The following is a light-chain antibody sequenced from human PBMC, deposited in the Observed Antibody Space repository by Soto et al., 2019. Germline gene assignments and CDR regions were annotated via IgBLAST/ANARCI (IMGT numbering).Light chain of an antibody. CDR1: SSDVGGYSY. CDR3: GSHTSRNPLL. V-gene: IGLV2-14*01. J-gene: IGLJ2*01. Sequence: QSALTQPASVSGSPGQSITISCTGTSSDVGGYSYVSWYQQHPGKAPKLLIYDVIKRPSGASNRFSGSQSGNTASLTISGLQAEDEADYYCGSHTSRNPLLFGGGTKLTVL. CDR2: DVI.